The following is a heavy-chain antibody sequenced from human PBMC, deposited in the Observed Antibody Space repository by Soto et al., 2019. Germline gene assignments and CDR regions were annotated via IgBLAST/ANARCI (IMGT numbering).Heavy chain of an antibody. CDR2: IKSKTDGGTT. CDR1: GFTFSNAW. Sequence: GGSLRLSCAASGFTFSNAWMSWVRQAPGKGLEWVGRIKSKTDGGTTDYATPVKGRFTISRDDSKNTLYLQMNSLKTEDTAVYYCTTLYNWNYVDYWGQGTLVTVSS. V-gene: IGHV3-15*01. D-gene: IGHD1-20*01. J-gene: IGHJ4*02. CDR3: TTLYNWNYVDY.